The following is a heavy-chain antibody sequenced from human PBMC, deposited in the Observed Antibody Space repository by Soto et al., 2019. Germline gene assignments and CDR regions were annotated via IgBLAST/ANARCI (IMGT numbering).Heavy chain of an antibody. CDR2: ISAYNGNT. Sequence: QVQLVQSGAEVKKPGASVKVSCKASGYTFTSYGISWVRQAPGQGLEWMGWISAYNGNTNYAQKLQGXVXTXTXXATSKADMELRSLRSDDTAVYYCARSIAAAVDFDYWGQGTLVTVSS. D-gene: IGHD6-13*01. CDR3: ARSIAAAVDFDY. CDR1: GYTFTSYG. V-gene: IGHV1-18*01. J-gene: IGHJ4*02.